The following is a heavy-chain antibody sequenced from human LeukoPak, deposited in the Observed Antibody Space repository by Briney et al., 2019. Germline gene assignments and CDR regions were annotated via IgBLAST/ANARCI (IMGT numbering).Heavy chain of an antibody. CDR3: AKTTIGYCSSTSCYYSPLDY. J-gene: IGHJ4*02. CDR1: GFTFSSYG. Sequence: PGRSLRLSCAASGFTFSSYGMHWVRQAPGMGLEWVAVISYDGSNKYYADSVKGRFTISRDNSKNTLYLQMNSLRAEDTAVYYCAKTTIGYCSSTSCYYSPLDYWGQGTLVTVSS. V-gene: IGHV3-30*18. D-gene: IGHD2-2*01. CDR2: ISYDGSNK.